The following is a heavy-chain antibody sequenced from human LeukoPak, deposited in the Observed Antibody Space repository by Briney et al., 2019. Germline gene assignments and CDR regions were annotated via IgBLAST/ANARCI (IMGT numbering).Heavy chain of an antibody. D-gene: IGHD3-22*01. J-gene: IGHJ4*02. CDR3: ARGFPHHYDSRGIKFDF. CDR1: GFTFNDYA. Sequence: GGSLRLSCAASGFTFNDYAMSWVRHAPGKGLEWVSGINRNAGRTGYAHSMTGRFIISRDNAKNTLYLQMNSLRAEDTAVYYCARGFPHHYDSRGIKFDFWGQGTLVSVSS. V-gene: IGHV3-20*04. CDR2: INRNAGRT.